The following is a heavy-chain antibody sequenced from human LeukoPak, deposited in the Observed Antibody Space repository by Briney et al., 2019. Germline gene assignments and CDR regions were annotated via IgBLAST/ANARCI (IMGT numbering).Heavy chain of an antibody. D-gene: IGHD3-22*01. V-gene: IGHV4-34*01. CDR2: INHSGST. Sequence: SETLSLTCAVYGGSFSGYYWSWIRQPPGKGLEWIGEINHSGSTNYNPSLKSRVTISVDTSKNQFSLKLSSVTAADTAVYYCARQGVNYYDSSGSTFDYWGQGTLVTVSS. CDR3: ARQGVNYYDSSGSTFDY. CDR1: GGSFSGYY. J-gene: IGHJ4*02.